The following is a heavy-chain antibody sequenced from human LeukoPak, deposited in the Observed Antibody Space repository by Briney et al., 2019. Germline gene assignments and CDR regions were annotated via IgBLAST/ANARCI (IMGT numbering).Heavy chain of an antibody. CDR1: GGSITSSSYS. Sequence: PSETLSLTCTVSGGSITSSSYSWSWIRQPPGKGLEWIGEINHSGSTNYNPSLKSRVTISVDTSKNQFSLKLSSVTAADTAVYYCARGISSSWYYYYYYMDVWGKGTTVTVSS. CDR3: ARGISSSWYYYYYYMDV. J-gene: IGHJ6*03. V-gene: IGHV4-39*07. CDR2: INHSGST. D-gene: IGHD6-13*01.